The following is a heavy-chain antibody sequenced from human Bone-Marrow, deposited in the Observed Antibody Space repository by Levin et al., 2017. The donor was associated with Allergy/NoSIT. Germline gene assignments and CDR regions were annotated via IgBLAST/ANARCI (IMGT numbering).Heavy chain of an antibody. V-gene: IGHV3-21*01. D-gene: IGHD6-6*01. CDR2: ISSTSTYI. CDR1: GFTFSSYG. Sequence: SCAASGFTFSSYGMNWVRQAPGKGLEWVSSISSTSTYIYYADSVKGRFTISRDNAKDSLYLVMNSLRVEDTAVYYCARVTTQLVRGFYFDYWGQGTLLTVSS. CDR3: ARVTTQLVRGFYFDY. J-gene: IGHJ4*02.